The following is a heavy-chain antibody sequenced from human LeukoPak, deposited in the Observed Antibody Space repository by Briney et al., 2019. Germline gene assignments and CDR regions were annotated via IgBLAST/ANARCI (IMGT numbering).Heavy chain of an antibody. CDR3: ARGRSGATIYYYYMDV. V-gene: IGHV3-7*01. CDR1: GFTFSSYW. CDR2: IKQDGSEK. Sequence: GGSLRLPCAASGFTFSSYWMSWVRQAPEKGLEWVANIKQDGSEKYYVDSVKGRFTISRDNAKNSLYLQMNSLRAEDTAVYYCARGRSGATIYYYYMDVWGKGTTVTVSS. D-gene: IGHD1-26*01. J-gene: IGHJ6*03.